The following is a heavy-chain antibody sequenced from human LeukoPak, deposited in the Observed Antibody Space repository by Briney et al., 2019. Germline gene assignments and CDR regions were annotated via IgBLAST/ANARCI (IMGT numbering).Heavy chain of an antibody. CDR3: ARGVVVPAAMLYYFDY. J-gene: IGHJ4*02. CDR2: INHSGST. D-gene: IGHD2-2*01. V-gene: IGHV4-34*01. CDR1: GGSFSGYY. Sequence: SETLSLTCAVYGGSFSGYYWSWIRQPPGKGLEWIGEINHSGSTNYNPSLKSRVTISVDTSKNQFSLKLSSVTAADTAVYYCARGVVVPAAMLYYFDYWGQGTLVTVSS.